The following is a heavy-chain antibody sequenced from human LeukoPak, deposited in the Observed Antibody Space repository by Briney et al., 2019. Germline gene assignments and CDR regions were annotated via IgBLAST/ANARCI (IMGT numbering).Heavy chain of an antibody. Sequence: ASVKVSCKVSGDTLTELSIHWVRQAPGKGLEWMGGFHPEDSETVYAQKFQGRVTMTEDTSTGTAYMELSSLRSEDTAVYYCATGKIYCSSTSCSGDYRGQGTLVTVSS. J-gene: IGHJ4*02. CDR1: GDTLTELS. CDR3: ATGKIYCSSTSCSGDY. CDR2: FHPEDSET. V-gene: IGHV1-24*01. D-gene: IGHD2-2*01.